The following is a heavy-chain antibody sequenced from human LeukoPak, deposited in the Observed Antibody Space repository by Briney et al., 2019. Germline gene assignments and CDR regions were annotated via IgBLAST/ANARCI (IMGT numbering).Heavy chain of an antibody. CDR3: ARDVGATPGYFDY. Sequence: PSETLSLTCGVSGDSLSTSTYYWDYIRQPPGKGLEWIGSIYYSGSTYYNPSLKSRVTISIDTSKNQFSLKLSSVTAADTAVYYCARDVGATPGYFDYWGQGTLVTVSS. V-gene: IGHV4-39*07. CDR2: IYYSGST. D-gene: IGHD1-26*01. CDR1: GDSLSTSTYY. J-gene: IGHJ4*02.